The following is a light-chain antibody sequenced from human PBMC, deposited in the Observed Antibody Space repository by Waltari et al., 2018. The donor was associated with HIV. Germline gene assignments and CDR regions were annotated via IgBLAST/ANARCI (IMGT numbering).Light chain of an antibody. CDR1: KSVLSPSNNVNY. Sequence: DIVLTQSPETLSVSLGERAAIHCKSEKSVLSPSNNVNYFAWYQQSPGQPQTLLFSEASSRSSGVPARFTASGSRTDFTLTIDDLQADDVAVYFCQQYYSTPTFGRGTQLV. CDR2: EAS. V-gene: IGKV4-1*01. CDR3: QQYYSTPT. J-gene: IGKJ5*01.